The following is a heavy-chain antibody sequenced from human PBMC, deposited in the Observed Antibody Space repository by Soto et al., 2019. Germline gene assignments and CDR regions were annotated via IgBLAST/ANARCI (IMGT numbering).Heavy chain of an antibody. CDR2: IYHSGST. J-gene: IGHJ5*02. D-gene: IGHD1-26*01. CDR3: ASRPSGSGFDP. V-gene: IGHV4-30-2*01. CDR1: GGSISSGGYS. Sequence: SETLSLTCSVSGGSISSGGYSWIWIRQPPGKGLEWIGYIYHSGSTYYSPSLKSRVTISVDRSKNQFSLKLSSVTAADTAVYYCASRPSGSGFDPWGQGTLVTVSS.